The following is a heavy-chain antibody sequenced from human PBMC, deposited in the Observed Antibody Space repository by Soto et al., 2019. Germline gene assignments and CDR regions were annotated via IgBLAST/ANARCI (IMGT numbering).Heavy chain of an antibody. D-gene: IGHD5-12*01. CDR2: ITPFNGNT. V-gene: IGHV1-45*02. Sequence: QMQLVQSGAEVKKTGSSVKVSCKASGYTFTYRYLHWVRQAPGQALEWMGWITPFNGNTNYAQKFQDGVTITRDRSMSIAYMELSSLRSEDTAMYYCATLGYSGSQKDAFDIWGQGTMVTVSS. CDR1: GYTFTYRY. CDR3: ATLGYSGSQKDAFDI. J-gene: IGHJ3*02.